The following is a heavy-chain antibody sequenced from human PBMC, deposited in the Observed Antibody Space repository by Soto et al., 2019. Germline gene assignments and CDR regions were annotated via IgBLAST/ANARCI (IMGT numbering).Heavy chain of an antibody. Sequence: PGGSLRLSCAASGFTFSSYAMHWVRQAPGKGLEWVAVISYDGSNKYYADSVKGRFTISRDNSKNTLYLQMNSLRAEDTAVYYCARGLGIAARGYYYYVMDVWGQGTTVTVSS. CDR1: GFTFSSYA. CDR2: ISYDGSNK. V-gene: IGHV3-30-3*01. J-gene: IGHJ6*02. CDR3: ARGLGIAARGYYYYVMDV. D-gene: IGHD6-6*01.